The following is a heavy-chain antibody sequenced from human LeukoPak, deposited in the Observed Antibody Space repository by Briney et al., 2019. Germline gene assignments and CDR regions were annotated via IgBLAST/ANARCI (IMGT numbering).Heavy chain of an antibody. Sequence: GGSLRLSCAASGFTFDDYSMHWVRQAPGKGLEWVSLILWNGGNTYYADSVKARFTISRDNSKNSLYLQMNNLRVEDTALYFCVKEKYIRIVGATVFDSWGQGTLVTVSS. CDR3: VKEKYIRIVGATVFDS. D-gene: IGHD1-26*01. CDR2: ILWNGGNT. V-gene: IGHV3-43D*03. CDR1: GFTFDDYS. J-gene: IGHJ5*01.